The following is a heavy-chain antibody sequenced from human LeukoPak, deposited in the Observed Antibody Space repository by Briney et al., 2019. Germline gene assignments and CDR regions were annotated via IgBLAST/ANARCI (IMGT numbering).Heavy chain of an antibody. CDR1: GFTLSNTA. CDR3: AKDINWPPPRYFDY. Sequence: GRSLRLSCAASGFTLSNTAMTSVSPAPGRGLEWVSGIYGRDDNVYYADPVKGRFTSTSDNSKDTFDLQMNGLRAEDTAVYYCAKDINWPPPRYFDYWGRGTLVSVS. V-gene: IGHV3-23*01. J-gene: IGHJ4*02. CDR2: IYGRDDNV. D-gene: IGHD1-14*01.